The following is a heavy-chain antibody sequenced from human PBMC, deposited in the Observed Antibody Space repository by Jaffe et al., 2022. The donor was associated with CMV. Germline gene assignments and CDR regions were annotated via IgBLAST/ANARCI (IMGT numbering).Heavy chain of an antibody. D-gene: IGHD6-19*01. CDR1: GGSISSSSYY. CDR2: IYYSGST. CDR3: ARHSGSGWYKWYFDL. Sequence: QLQLQESGPGLVKPSETLSLTCTVSGGSISSSSYYWGWIRQPPGKGLEWIGSIYYSGSTYYNPSLKSRVTISVDTSKNQFSLKLSSVTAADTAVYYCARHSGSGWYKWYFDLWGRGTLVTVSS. J-gene: IGHJ2*01. V-gene: IGHV4-39*01.